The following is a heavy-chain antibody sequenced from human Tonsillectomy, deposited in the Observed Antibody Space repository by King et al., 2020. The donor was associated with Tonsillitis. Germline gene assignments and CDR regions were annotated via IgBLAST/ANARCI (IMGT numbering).Heavy chain of an antibody. CDR3: AARSCSRTVCYATSLNPFDN. V-gene: IGHV3-7*01. Sequence: VQLVESGGGLVQPGGSLRLSCAASGLTFSKYWMTWVRQAPGKGLEWVANIKEDGSEKYYVDSVKGRFTISRDNAKNSLYLQMNSLRAEDTAVYSCAARSCSRTVCYATSLNPFDNWGQGTGVTVSS. CDR2: IKEDGSEK. D-gene: IGHD2-2*01. J-gene: IGHJ4*02. CDR1: GLTFSKYW.